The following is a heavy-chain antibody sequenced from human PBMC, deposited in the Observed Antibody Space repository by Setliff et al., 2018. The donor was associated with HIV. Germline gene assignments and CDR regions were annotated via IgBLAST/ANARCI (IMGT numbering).Heavy chain of an antibody. CDR3: ARGGALPEGDGFDV. D-gene: IGHD2-15*01. CDR1: VDSFSPFY. CDR2: VNHNGAT. J-gene: IGHJ3*01. Sequence: SETLSLTCAVYVDSFSPFYWTWIRQSPGKRLEWIGEVNHNGATKSNPSLKSRVILSVDTSKNQFSLNLTSVTATDTGLYYCARGGALPEGDGFDVWSLGKMVTVSS. V-gene: IGHV4-34*01.